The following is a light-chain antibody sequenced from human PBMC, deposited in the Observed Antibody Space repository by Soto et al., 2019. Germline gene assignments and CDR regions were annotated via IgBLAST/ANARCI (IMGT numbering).Light chain of an antibody. CDR3: QQSYSNVALT. CDR2: AAS. V-gene: IGKV1-39*01. J-gene: IGKJ4*01. CDR1: QYISSY. Sequence: IQMGQSPSALSASVADRGTITCRASQYISSYLNCYQQKPGKATKVLIYAASTLQSGVPSRFSGSGSGTDFTLTISNLQPEDFATYYCQQSYSNVALTFGGGTKVDI.